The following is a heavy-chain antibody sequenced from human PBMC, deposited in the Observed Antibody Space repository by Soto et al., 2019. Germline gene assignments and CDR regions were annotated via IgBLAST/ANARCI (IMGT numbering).Heavy chain of an antibody. D-gene: IGHD1-1*01. CDR3: VRGTNDGYGIDY. J-gene: IGHJ4*02. V-gene: IGHV3-74*01. CDR1: GFTFSNYW. Sequence: EVQLVESGGGLVQPGGSLRLSCAASGFTFSNYWMHWVRLPPGKGLLWVSRINIGGSATNYAGSVEGRFTVSRDDAKNTLYLQMNSLRDDYTAVYYCVRGTNDGYGIDYWGQGAPVTVSS. CDR2: INIGGSAT.